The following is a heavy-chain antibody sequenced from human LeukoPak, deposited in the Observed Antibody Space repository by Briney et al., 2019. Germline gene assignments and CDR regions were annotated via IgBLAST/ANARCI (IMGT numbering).Heavy chain of an antibody. D-gene: IGHD3-22*01. J-gene: IGHJ3*02. CDR1: GFIFSDYY. CDR3: ARVQNYYDSSGYHDAFDI. CDR2: ISSSGSTI. Sequence: GGSLRLSRAASGFIFSDYYISWIRQAPGRGLEWVSYISSSGSTIYYADAVKGRFTISRDNAKNSLYLQMNSLRAEDTAVYYCARVQNYYDSSGYHDAFDIWGQGTMVTVSS. V-gene: IGHV3-11*01.